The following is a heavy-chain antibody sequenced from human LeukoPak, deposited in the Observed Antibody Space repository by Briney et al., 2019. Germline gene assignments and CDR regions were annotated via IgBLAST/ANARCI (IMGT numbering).Heavy chain of an antibody. Sequence: SSETLSLTCTVSGGSIGSHYWSWIRQPPGKGLEWIGYIYYSGSTNYNPSLKSRVTISVDTSKNQFSLKLSSVTAADTAVYYCARSLLGDYYYYYMDVWGKGTTVTVSS. CDR2: IYYSGST. CDR3: ARSLLGDYYYYYMDV. CDR1: GGSIGSHY. V-gene: IGHV4-59*11. J-gene: IGHJ6*03.